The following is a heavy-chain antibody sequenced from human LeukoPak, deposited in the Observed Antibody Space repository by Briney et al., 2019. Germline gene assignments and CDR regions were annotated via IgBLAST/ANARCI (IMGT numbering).Heavy chain of an antibody. CDR1: GYTFTGYY. Sequence: ASVKVSCKASGYTFTGYYMHWVRQAPGQGLEWMGWINPNSGGTNYAQKFQGRVTMTRDTSISTAYMELSRLRSDDTAVYYRARGWSDYYDSSGYPRRGAWFDPWGQGTLVTVSS. CDR2: INPNSGGT. D-gene: IGHD3-22*01. J-gene: IGHJ5*02. CDR3: ARGWSDYYDSSGYPRRGAWFDP. V-gene: IGHV1-2*02.